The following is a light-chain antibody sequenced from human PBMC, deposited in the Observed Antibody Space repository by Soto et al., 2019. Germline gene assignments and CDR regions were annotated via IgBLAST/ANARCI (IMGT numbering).Light chain of an antibody. J-gene: IGKJ5*01. CDR1: QTMSRW. V-gene: IGKV1-5*01. CDR3: HSRA. Sequence: DIQLTQTPSTLSASVGDEVTITCRSSQTMSRWLAWYQQKPGRAPNLLIYDASTLESGVPSRFSGSGSETEFTLTISRLQPDDFATYFCHSRAFGQGTRLEIK. CDR2: DAS.